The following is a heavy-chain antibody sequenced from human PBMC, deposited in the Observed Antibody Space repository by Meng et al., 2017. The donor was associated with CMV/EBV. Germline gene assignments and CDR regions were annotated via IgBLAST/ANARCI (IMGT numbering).Heavy chain of an antibody. V-gene: IGHV1-69*04. D-gene: IGHD6-13*01. J-gene: IGHJ6*02. CDR1: GGTFSSYT. CDR2: IIPILGIA. CDR3: AKDQQLVPYYYYYGMDV. Sequence: SVKVSCKASGGTFSSYTISWVRQAPGQGLEWMGRIIPILGIANYAQKFQGRVTITADKSTSTAYMELSSLRSEDTAVYYCAKDQQLVPYYYYYGMDVWGQGTTVTVSS.